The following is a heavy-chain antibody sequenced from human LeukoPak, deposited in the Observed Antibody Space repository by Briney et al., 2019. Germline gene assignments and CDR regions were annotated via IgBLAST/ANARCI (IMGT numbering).Heavy chain of an antibody. CDR2: IYYSGST. CDR1: GGSISSYY. Sequence: SETLSLTCTVSGGSISSYYWSWIRQPPGKGLEWIGYIYYSGSTNYNPSLKSRVTISVDTSKNQFSLKLSSVTAADTAVYYCASGVHVDTVMVHAFDYWGQGTLVTVSS. D-gene: IGHD5-18*01. J-gene: IGHJ4*02. V-gene: IGHV4-59*08. CDR3: ASGVHVDTVMVHAFDY.